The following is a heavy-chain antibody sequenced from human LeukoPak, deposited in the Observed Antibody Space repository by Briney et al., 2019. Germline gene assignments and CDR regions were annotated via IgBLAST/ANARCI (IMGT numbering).Heavy chain of an antibody. D-gene: IGHD3-10*01. CDR2: INHSGGT. V-gene: IGHV4-34*01. CDR3: ASGPAGDWYFDL. J-gene: IGHJ2*01. CDR1: AGSFSGYY. Sequence: SETLSLTCAVYAGSFSGYYWSWIRQPPGKGLEWIGEINHSGGTNYIPSLKNRLTISVDTSKNQFSLRLSSVTAADTAMYYCASGPAGDWYFDLWGRGTLVTVSS.